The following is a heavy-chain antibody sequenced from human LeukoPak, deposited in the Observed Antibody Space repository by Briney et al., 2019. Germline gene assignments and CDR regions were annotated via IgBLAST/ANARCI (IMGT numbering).Heavy chain of an antibody. D-gene: IGHD3-3*01. CDR3: ARDVPDDFWSGYYSPNYFDY. Sequence: GASVKVSCKASGYTFTGYYMHWVRQAPGQGLEWMGWINPNSGGTNYAQKFQGRVTMTRDTSICTAYMELSRLRSDDTAVYYCARDVPDDFWSGYYSPNYFDYWGQGTLVTVSS. V-gene: IGHV1-2*02. CDR1: GYTFTGYY. J-gene: IGHJ4*02. CDR2: INPNSGGT.